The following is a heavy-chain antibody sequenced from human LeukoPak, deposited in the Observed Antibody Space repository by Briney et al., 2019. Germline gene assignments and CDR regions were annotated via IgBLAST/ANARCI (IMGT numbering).Heavy chain of an antibody. D-gene: IGHD5-24*01. CDR3: ARDGYNSGYFDY. J-gene: IGHJ4*02. Sequence: SQTLSLTCTVSGASISSGGYYWNWIRLPPGKGLEWIGYIYYSRSTSYSPSLKSRLTISVDTSKNQFSLKLSSVTAADTAVYYCARDGYNSGYFDYWGQGTLVTVSS. V-gene: IGHV4-30-4*01. CDR1: GASISSGGYY. CDR2: IYYSRST.